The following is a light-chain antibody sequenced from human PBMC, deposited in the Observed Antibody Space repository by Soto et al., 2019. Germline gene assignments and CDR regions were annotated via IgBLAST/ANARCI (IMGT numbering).Light chain of an antibody. Sequence: AIRVTQSPSSFSASTGDRVTITCRASQGIGSYLAWYQQKPGKAPKLLIYAASTLESGVPSRFSGSGSGTDFTLTISCLQSEDFATYYCQQYYDYPRTFGQGTKLEIK. V-gene: IGKV1-8*01. CDR3: QQYYDYPRT. CDR1: QGIGSY. CDR2: AAS. J-gene: IGKJ2*01.